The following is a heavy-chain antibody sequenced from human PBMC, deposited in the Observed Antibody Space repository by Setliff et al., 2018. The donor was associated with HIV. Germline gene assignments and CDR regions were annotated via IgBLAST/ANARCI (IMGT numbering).Heavy chain of an antibody. CDR3: ARSSLIPVAGTGWFDP. Sequence: SETLSLTCAVYGGSFSGYYWSWIRQPPGKGLEWIGQINRSGSTNYNPSLKSRVTISVDTSKNQFSLKLSSVTAADTAVYYCARSSLIPVAGTGWFDPWGQGTLVTVSS. CDR1: GGSFSGYY. V-gene: IGHV4-34*01. J-gene: IGHJ5*02. D-gene: IGHD6-19*01. CDR2: INRSGST.